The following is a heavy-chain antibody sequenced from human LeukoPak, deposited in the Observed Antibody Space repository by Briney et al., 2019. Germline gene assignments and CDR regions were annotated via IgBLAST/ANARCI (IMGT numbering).Heavy chain of an antibody. Sequence: SETLSLTCTVSVGFISSHYWSWIRQPPAKGLEWIGYIYYSGVTNYNPSLHCRVTISVDTCKHQFSLKLSSVTAADTDIYYCARDNFYDSSCYVGMDVWGKGTTVIVSS. J-gene: IGHJ6*04. CDR1: VGFISSHY. CDR3: ARDNFYDSSCYVGMDV. D-gene: IGHD3-22*01. V-gene: IGHV4-59*11. CDR2: IYYSGVT.